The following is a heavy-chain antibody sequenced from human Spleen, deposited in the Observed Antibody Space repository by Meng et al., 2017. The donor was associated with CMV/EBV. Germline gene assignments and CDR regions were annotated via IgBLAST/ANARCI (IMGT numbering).Heavy chain of an antibody. Sequence: SETLSLTCAVYGGSFSGYYWSWIRQPPGKGLEWIGEINHSGSTNYNPSLKSRVTISVDTSKNQFSLQLRSVTAADTAMFYCARGQVVGATLWFDLWGRGTLVTVSS. CDR2: INHSGST. V-gene: IGHV4-34*01. D-gene: IGHD1-26*01. J-gene: IGHJ5*02. CDR3: ARGQVVGATLWFDL. CDR1: GGSFSGYY.